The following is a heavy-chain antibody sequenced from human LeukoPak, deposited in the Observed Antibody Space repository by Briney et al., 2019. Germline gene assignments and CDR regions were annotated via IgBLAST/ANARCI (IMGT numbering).Heavy chain of an antibody. CDR3: AKDRTVGASYWYFDL. Sequence: TGGSLRLSCAASGVTLSSYAMSWARQAPGKGLEWVSGISSSGSGGNTYYADSVKGRFTISRDSSKSTLFLHMNTLRAEDTAIYYCAKDRTVGASYWYFDLWGRGTLVTVSS. J-gene: IGHJ2*01. D-gene: IGHD1-26*01. CDR1: GVTLSSYA. CDR2: ISSSGSGGNT. V-gene: IGHV3-23*01.